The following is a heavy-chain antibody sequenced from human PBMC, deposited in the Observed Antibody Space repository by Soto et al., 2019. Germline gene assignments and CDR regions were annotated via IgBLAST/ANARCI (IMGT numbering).Heavy chain of an antibody. Sequence: QVQLVESGGGVVQPGRSLRLSCAASGFTFSSYAMHWVRQAPGKGLEWVAVISYDGSNKYYADSVKGRFTISRDNSKNTLYLQMNSLRAVDTAVYYCARAPRRTDNYYYGMDVWGQGTTVTVSS. CDR1: GFTFSSYA. CDR3: ARAPRRTDNYYYGMDV. J-gene: IGHJ6*02. D-gene: IGHD1-1*01. CDR2: ISYDGSNK. V-gene: IGHV3-30-3*01.